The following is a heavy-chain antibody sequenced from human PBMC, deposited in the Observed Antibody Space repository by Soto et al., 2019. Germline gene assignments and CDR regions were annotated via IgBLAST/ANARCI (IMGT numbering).Heavy chain of an antibody. CDR1: GFTFSSYG. V-gene: IGHV3-33*01. Sequence: QVQLVESGGGVVQPGRSLRLSCAASGFTFSSYGMHWVRQAPGKGLEWVAVIWYDGSNKDYADSVKGRFTISRDNSKNTLYLQMNSLRDEDTAVYYCARTKGSYADYWGQGTLVTVSS. CDR2: IWYDGSNK. J-gene: IGHJ4*02. CDR3: ARTKGSYADY. D-gene: IGHD3-16*01.